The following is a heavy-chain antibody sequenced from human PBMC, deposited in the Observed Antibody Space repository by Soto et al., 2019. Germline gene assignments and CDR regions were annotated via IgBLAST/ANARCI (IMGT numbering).Heavy chain of an antibody. D-gene: IGHD2-15*01. J-gene: IGHJ4*02. V-gene: IGHV3-64*01. CDR3: ARSSHLRWYDY. Sequence: EVQLVESGGGLVQPGGSLRLSCAASGFTFSSYAMHWVRQAPGKGLEYVSAISSNGGSTYYANSVKGRFTISRDNSKNTLYLQMGSLRAEDMAVYYCARSSHLRWYDYWGQGTLVTVSS. CDR1: GFTFSSYA. CDR2: ISSNGGST.